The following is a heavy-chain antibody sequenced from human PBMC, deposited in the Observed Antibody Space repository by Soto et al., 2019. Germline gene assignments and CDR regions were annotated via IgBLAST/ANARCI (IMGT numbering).Heavy chain of an antibody. Sequence: SVKVSCKASGGTFSSYAISWVRQAPGQGLEWMGGIIPIFGTANYAQKFQGRVTITADESTGTAYMELSSLRSEDTAVYYCARSGVGYYYGMDVWGQGTTVTSP. CDR2: IIPIFGTA. D-gene: IGHD3-3*01. CDR3: ARSGVGYYYGMDV. CDR1: GGTFSSYA. V-gene: IGHV1-69*13. J-gene: IGHJ6*02.